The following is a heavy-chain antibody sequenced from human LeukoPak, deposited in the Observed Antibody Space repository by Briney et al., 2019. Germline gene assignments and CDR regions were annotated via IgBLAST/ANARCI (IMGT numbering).Heavy chain of an antibody. CDR1: GFTFNIYV. D-gene: IGHD3-3*01. CDR3: ARGGQFLEWRIYGY. CDR2: ISYDGNNK. V-gene: IGHV3-30*04. J-gene: IGHJ4*02. Sequence: GRSLTLSCAASGFTFNIYVMHWVRQAPGKGLEWVAVISYDGNNKYSADSVKGRFTISRDNSKNTLYLQMNSLRAEDTAVYYCARGGQFLEWRIYGYWGQGTLVTVSS.